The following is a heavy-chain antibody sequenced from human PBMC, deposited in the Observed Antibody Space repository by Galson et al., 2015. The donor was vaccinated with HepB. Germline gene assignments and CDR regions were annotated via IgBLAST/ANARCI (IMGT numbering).Heavy chain of an antibody. CDR2: IIPIFGTA. CDR1: GGTFSSYA. J-gene: IGHJ6*03. Sequence: SVKVSCKASGGTFSSYAISWVRQAPGQGLEWMGGIIPIFGTANYAQKFQGRVTITADESTSTAYMELSSLRSEDTAVYYCARSVVVVVPAAISGDYYYYYMDVWGKGTTVTVSS. V-gene: IGHV1-69*13. CDR3: ARSVVVVVPAAISGDYYYYYMDV. D-gene: IGHD2-2*01.